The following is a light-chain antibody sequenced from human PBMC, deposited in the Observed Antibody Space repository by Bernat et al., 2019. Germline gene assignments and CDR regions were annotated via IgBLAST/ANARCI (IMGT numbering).Light chain of an antibody. V-gene: IGKV3-20*01. Sequence: ENVLTQSPGTLSLSPGERATLSCRASQSVWSNYLAWYQKKPGQAPRLLIYGASSRATGIPDRFVGSGSGTEFTLTIRSLEAEEFAAYYCQQYGSSPVTFGGGTKVEI. CDR3: QQYGSSPVT. CDR1: QSVWSNY. J-gene: IGKJ4*01. CDR2: GAS.